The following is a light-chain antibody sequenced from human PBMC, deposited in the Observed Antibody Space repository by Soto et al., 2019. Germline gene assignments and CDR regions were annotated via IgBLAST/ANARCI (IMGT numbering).Light chain of an antibody. J-gene: IGLJ2*01. CDR1: SSNIGSNY. Sequence: QAVVTQPPSASGTPGQRVTISCSGSSSNIGSNYVYWYQQLPGTAPKLLIFRNIQRPSGVPDRFSGAKSGTSASLAISGLRSEDEADYYCAVWDDSLSGVVFGGGTKLTVL. CDR2: RNI. CDR3: AVWDDSLSGVV. V-gene: IGLV1-47*01.